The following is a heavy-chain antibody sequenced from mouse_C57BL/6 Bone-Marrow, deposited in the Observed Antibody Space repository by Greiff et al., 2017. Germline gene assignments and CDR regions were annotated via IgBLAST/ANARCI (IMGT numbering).Heavy chain of an antibody. D-gene: IGHD2-4*01. CDR3: ARGGIYYDYDAWFAY. CDR1: GYTFTSYG. Sequence: QVQLQQSGAELARPGASVKLSCTASGYTFTSYGISWVKQRPGQGLEWIGEIYPRSGNTYYNEKFKGKATLTADKSSSTAYMELCSLTSEDSAVYFCARGGIYYDYDAWFAYWGQGTLVTVSA. CDR2: IYPRSGNT. V-gene: IGHV1-81*01. J-gene: IGHJ3*01.